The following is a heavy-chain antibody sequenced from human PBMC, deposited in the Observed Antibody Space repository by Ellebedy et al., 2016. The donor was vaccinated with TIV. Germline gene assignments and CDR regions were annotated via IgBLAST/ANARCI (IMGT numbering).Heavy chain of an antibody. D-gene: IGHD3-9*01. V-gene: IGHV4-39*01. Sequence: MPSETLSLTCTVSRVSITDPTYYWAWLRQPPGKGLDWLGTIFHSGTTYKSPALSSRGSMSVDTSRNQFSLDLKSVTAAYTAVYYCSRPLRYSDWRILDLWGPGILVAVSS. J-gene: IGHJ5*02. CDR2: IFHSGTT. CDR3: SRPLRYSDWRILDL. CDR1: RVSITDPTYY.